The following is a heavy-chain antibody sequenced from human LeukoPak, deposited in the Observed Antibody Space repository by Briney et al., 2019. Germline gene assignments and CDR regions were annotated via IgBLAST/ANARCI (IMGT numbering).Heavy chain of an antibody. D-gene: IGHD3-10*01. V-gene: IGHV3-11*06. Sequence: LEWVSYISSSSSYTNYADSVKGRFTISRDNAKNSLYLQMNSLRAEDTAVYYCARGEFDFDYWGQGTLVTVSS. CDR2: ISSSSSYT. J-gene: IGHJ4*02. CDR3: ARGEFDFDY.